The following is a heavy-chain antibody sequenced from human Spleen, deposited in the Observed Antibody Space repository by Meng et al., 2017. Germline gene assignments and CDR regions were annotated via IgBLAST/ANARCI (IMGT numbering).Heavy chain of an antibody. V-gene: IGHV3-33*01. CDR2: IWYDGSNI. Sequence: GGSLRLSCVASGFTFSAYAMHWVRQASDKGLEWVAVIWYDGSNIYYRDSVKGRFIISRDSSKNTLFLEMYDLRVEDTAMYYCARDIARESAVAASYWGQGTLVTVSS. CDR3: ARDIARESAVAASY. CDR1: GFTFSAYA. J-gene: IGHJ4*02. D-gene: IGHD6-19*01.